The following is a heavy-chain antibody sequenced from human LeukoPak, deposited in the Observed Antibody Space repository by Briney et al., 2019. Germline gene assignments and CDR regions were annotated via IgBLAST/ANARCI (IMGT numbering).Heavy chain of an antibody. Sequence: GGLLRLSCAASGFTFSSYAMRWLPQAPGKGREWVSAISVSGGSTYHADSVKGRFTISRDKSKNPLYLQMNSLRAEDTAVYYCAKDAQLATYYYYGMDVWGQGTTVTVSS. CDR1: GFTFSSYA. CDR2: ISVSGGST. V-gene: IGHV3-23*01. CDR3: AKDAQLATYYYYGMDV. J-gene: IGHJ6*02. D-gene: IGHD6-13*01.